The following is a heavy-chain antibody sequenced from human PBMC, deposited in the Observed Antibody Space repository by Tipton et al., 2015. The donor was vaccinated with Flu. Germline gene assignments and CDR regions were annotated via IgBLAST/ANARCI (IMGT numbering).Heavy chain of an antibody. CDR1: GDSVSSYRDA. CDR2: TYYRSRWYF. CDR3: ARDGATTTDAFDI. J-gene: IGHJ3*02. D-gene: IGHD1-1*01. Sequence: GLVKSSQTLSLTCAISGDSVSSYRDAWSWIRQSPSRGLEWLGRTYYRSRWYFDYAVSVRSRITTIPDTSKNQFSLQWNSVTPEDTAVYYCARDGATTTDAFDIWGQGILVTVSS. V-gene: IGHV6-1*01.